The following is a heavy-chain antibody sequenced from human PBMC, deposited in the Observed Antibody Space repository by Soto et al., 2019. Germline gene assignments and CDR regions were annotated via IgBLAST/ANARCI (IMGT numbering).Heavy chain of an antibody. V-gene: IGHV4-39*01. CDR1: GGSVTNSSYY. CDR2: VYYRGRS. D-gene: IGHD4-17*01. J-gene: IGHJ4*02. Sequence: SETLSLTCTAPGGSVTNSSYYWGWIRQSPGKGLEWIGSVYYRGRSYSKSSVKSRVTISVDTSKNRFSLSLNSVTASDTAVYFCVSQRTTVPTQAYFDYWGPGALVTVSS. CDR3: VSQRTTVPTQAYFDY.